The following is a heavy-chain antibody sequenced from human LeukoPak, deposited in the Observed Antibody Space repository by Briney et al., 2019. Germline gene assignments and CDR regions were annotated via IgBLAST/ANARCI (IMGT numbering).Heavy chain of an antibody. V-gene: IGHV3-23*01. D-gene: IGHD2-8*01. CDR1: GFTFSSYA. CDR2: ISGNGGSA. CDR3: AYHPGVQFDF. Sequence: GGSLRLSCAASGFTFSSYAMHWVRQAPGKGLEWVSSISGNGGSAYFAGSVRGRFTISRDNSKNTVSLHMSSLRVEDTAVYYCAYHPGVQFDFWGQGTLVTVSS. J-gene: IGHJ4*02.